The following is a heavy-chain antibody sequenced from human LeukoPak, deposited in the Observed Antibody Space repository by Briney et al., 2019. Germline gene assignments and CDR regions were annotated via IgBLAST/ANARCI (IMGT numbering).Heavy chain of an antibody. CDR2: IRSDGSNK. Sequence: GRSLRLSCAASGFTFSSYGMHWVRQAPGKGLEWVAVIRSDGSNKYYADSVKGRFTISRDNSKNTLYLQMNSLRVEGTAVYYCARFGGSSFDYWGQGTLVTVSS. J-gene: IGHJ4*02. CDR3: ARFGGSSFDY. V-gene: IGHV3-33*01. CDR1: GFTFSSYG. D-gene: IGHD1-26*01.